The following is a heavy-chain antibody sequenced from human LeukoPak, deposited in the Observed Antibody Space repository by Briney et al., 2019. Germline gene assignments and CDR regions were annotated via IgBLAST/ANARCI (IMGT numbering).Heavy chain of an antibody. CDR1: GGTFSSYA. V-gene: IGHV1-69*05. CDR2: IIPIFGTA. Sequence: ASVKVSCKASGGTFSSYAISWVRQAPGQGLEWMGGIIPIFGTANYAQKFQGRVTITTDESTSTAYMELSSPRSEDTAVYYCARGYSGSYRYYFDYWGQGTLVTVSS. CDR3: ARGYSGSYRYYFDY. J-gene: IGHJ4*02. D-gene: IGHD1-26*01.